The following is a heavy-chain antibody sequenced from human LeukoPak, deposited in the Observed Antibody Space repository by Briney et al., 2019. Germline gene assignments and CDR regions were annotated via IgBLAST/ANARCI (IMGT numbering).Heavy chain of an antibody. J-gene: IGHJ3*02. D-gene: IGHD3-22*01. V-gene: IGHV3-74*01. CDR2: SNSDGSST. CDR3: ARESPPQYSYDSSSYLGPMDAFDI. Sequence: GGSLRLSCVASGFTFSRYWMHWVRQAPGKGLVWVSRSNSDGSSTNYADSVKGRFTISRDNAKNTLYLQMNSLRAEDTAVYYCARESPPQYSYDSSSYLGPMDAFDIWGQGTMVTVSS. CDR1: GFTFSRYW.